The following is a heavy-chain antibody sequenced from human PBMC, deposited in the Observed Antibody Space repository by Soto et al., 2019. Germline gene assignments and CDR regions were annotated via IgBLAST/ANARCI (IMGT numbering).Heavy chain of an antibody. CDR2: IIPIFGTA. CDR1: GGTSSSYA. D-gene: IGHD6-19*01. Sequence: SVKVSCKASGGTSSSYAISWVRQAPGQGLEWMGGIIPIFGTANYAQKFQGRVTITADKSTSTAYMELSSLRSEDTAVYYCARGLAVAGDYYYYGMGVWGQGTTVTVSS. J-gene: IGHJ6*02. CDR3: ARGLAVAGDYYYYGMGV. V-gene: IGHV1-69*06.